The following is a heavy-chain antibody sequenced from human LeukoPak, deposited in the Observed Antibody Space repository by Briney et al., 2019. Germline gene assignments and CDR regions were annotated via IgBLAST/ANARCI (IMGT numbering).Heavy chain of an antibody. CDR2: INHSGSA. Sequence: PSETLSLTCAVYGESFSGHYWSWVRQAPGRGLEWIGEINHSGSANYKPSLKSRVTISADTSKNQFSLKLTSVTAADTAVYYCARRSRDSGNYDGPSGLDYWGQGTLVTVSS. V-gene: IGHV4-34*01. J-gene: IGHJ4*02. D-gene: IGHD1-26*01. CDR1: GESFSGHY. CDR3: ARRSRDSGNYDGPSGLDY.